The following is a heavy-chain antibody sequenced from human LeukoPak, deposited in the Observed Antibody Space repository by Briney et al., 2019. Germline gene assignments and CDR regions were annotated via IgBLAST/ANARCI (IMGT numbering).Heavy chain of an antibody. D-gene: IGHD1-26*01. CDR2: IYYSGST. V-gene: IGHV4-59*01. CDR1: GGSISSYY. J-gene: IGHJ2*01. Sequence: SETLSLTCTVSGGSISSYYWSWIRQPPGMGLEWIGCIYYSGSTNYNPSLESRVTISVDTSKDQFSLRLTSVTAVDTAVYYCARSFLGDWYFDLWGRGTLVTVSS. CDR3: ARSFLGDWYFDL.